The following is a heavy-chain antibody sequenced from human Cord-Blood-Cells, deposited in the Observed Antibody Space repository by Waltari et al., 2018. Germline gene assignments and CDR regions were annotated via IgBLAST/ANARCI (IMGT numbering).Heavy chain of an antibody. CDR3: ARFDSSGAFDI. CDR2: ISSSSSTI. J-gene: IGHJ3*02. Sequence: EVQLVESGGGLVQPGGSLRLSCAASGFTFSSYSMNWVRQAPGKGLEWGSYISSSSSTIYYADSVKGRFTISRDNAKNSLYLQMNSLRAEDTAVYYCARFDSSGAFDIWGQGTMVTVSS. D-gene: IGHD3-22*01. V-gene: IGHV3-48*01. CDR1: GFTFSSYS.